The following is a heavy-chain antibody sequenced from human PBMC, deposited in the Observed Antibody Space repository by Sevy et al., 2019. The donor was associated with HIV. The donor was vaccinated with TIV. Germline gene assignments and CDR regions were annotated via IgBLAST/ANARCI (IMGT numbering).Heavy chain of an antibody. V-gene: IGHV6-1*01. Sequence: KQSQTLSLTCAISGDSVSSNSAAWNWIRQSPSRGLEWLGRTYYRSKWYNDYAVSVKSRITINPDTSKNQFSLQLNSVTPEDTAVYYCARGSPYCGGDCYLDYWGQGTLVTVSS. D-gene: IGHD2-21*02. CDR3: ARGSPYCGGDCYLDY. J-gene: IGHJ4*02. CDR2: TYYRSKWYN. CDR1: GDSVSSNSAA.